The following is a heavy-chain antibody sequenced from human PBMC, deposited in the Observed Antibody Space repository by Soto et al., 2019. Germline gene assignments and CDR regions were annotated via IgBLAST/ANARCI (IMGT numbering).Heavy chain of an antibody. CDR1: GFAFTSSA. CDR3: AAAQIAAPYYYGMDV. Sequence: GASVKVSCKASGFAFTSSAVQWVRQARGQRLEWIGWIVVGSGNTNYAQKFQERVTITRDMSTSTAYMELSSLRSEDTAVRYCAAAQIAAPYYYGMDVWGQGTTLTVSS. V-gene: IGHV1-58*01. CDR2: IVVGSGNT. J-gene: IGHJ6*02. D-gene: IGHD6-6*01.